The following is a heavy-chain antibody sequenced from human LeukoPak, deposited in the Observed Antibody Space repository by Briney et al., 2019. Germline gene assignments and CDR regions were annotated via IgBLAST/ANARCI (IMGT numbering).Heavy chain of an antibody. Sequence: SGGSLRLSCAASGFTSSSYWMHWVRQVPGKGLVWVARINPGGSSITYADSVKGRFTISRDNAKNTLYLQMDSLRAEDTGVYYCARSNQADDYWGQGTLVTVSS. CDR3: ARSNQADDY. D-gene: IGHD1-14*01. CDR2: INPGGSSI. CDR1: GFTSSSYW. V-gene: IGHV3-74*01. J-gene: IGHJ4*02.